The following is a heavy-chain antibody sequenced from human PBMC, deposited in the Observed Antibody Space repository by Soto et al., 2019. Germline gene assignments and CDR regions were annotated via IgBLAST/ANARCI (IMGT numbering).Heavy chain of an antibody. V-gene: IGHV4-59*08. J-gene: IGHJ6*03. D-gene: IGHD3-9*01. Sequence: SETLSLTCTVSGGSISNFYWSWIRQPPGKGLEWIGYVYYTGSTSYNPSLKRRVTFSADSSRGQFSLRLNSVTAADTAVYYCARTVLGPDLLADSFAEYYYYMDVRGQGTTVTVSS. CDR1: GGSISNFY. CDR2: VYYTGST. CDR3: ARTVLGPDLLADSFAEYYYYMDV.